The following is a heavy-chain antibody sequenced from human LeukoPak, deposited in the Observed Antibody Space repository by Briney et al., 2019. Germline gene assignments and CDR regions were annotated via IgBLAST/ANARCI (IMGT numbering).Heavy chain of an antibody. CDR3: ARDMIRGQPDYLDY. CDR2: ISYDGKVK. J-gene: IGHJ4*02. D-gene: IGHD3-10*01. V-gene: IGHV3-30*15. CDR1: GFTFTGFA. Sequence: GRSLRLSCAASGFTFTGFAMHWVRQAPGKGLQWVAVISYDGKVKFYGDSVKGRFTISRDDSKNMLYLQMSSLRPEDTAVYYCARDMIRGQPDYLDYWGQGTLVTVSS.